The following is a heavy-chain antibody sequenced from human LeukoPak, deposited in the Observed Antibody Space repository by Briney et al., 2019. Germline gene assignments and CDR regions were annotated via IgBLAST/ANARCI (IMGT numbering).Heavy chain of an antibody. CDR3: ATHRYCSSTSCQGLGDYYYGMDV. CDR2: IIPIFGIA. CDR1: GGTFSSYA. D-gene: IGHD2-2*01. V-gene: IGHV1-69*04. Sequence: SVKASCKASGGTFSSYAISWVRQAPGQGLEWMGRIIPIFGIANYAQKFQGRVTITADKSTSTAYMELSSLRSEDTAVYYCATHRYCSSTSCQGLGDYYYGMDVWGQGTTVTVSS. J-gene: IGHJ6*02.